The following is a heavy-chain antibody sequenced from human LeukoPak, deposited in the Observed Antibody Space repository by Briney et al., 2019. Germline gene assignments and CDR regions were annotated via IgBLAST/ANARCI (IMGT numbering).Heavy chain of an antibody. CDR1: GGSISSYY. CDR3: ARLWRDGYNFDY. D-gene: IGHD5-24*01. Sequence: SETLSLTCTVSGGSISSYYWSWIRQPPGKGLEWIGYIYYSGSTNYNPPLKSRVTISVDTSKNQFSLKLSSVTAADTAVYYCARLWRDGYNFDYWGQGTLVTVSS. CDR2: IYYSGST. V-gene: IGHV4-59*01. J-gene: IGHJ4*02.